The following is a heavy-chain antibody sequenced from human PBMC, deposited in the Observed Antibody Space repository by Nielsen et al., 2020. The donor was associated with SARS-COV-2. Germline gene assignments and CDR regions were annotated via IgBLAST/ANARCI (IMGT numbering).Heavy chain of an antibody. CDR3: ARDRDYYGSDYYYYYGMDV. V-gene: IGHV3-53*01. Sequence: GESLKISCAASGFTVSSNYMSWVRQAPGKGLEWVSVIYSGGSTYYADSVKGRFTISRDNAKNSLYLQMNSLRAEDTAVYYCARDRDYYGSDYYYYYGMDVWGQGTTVTVSS. J-gene: IGHJ6*02. CDR2: IYSGGST. D-gene: IGHD3-10*01. CDR1: GFTVSSNY.